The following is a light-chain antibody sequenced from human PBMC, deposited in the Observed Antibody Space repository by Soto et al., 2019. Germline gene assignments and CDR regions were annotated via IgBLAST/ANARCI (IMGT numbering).Light chain of an antibody. CDR3: QHYNSYSEA. J-gene: IGKJ1*01. CDR2: KAS. V-gene: IGKV1-5*03. CDR1: QTISSW. Sequence: DIQMTQSPSTLSGSVGDRVTITCRASQTISSWLAWYQQKPWKAPKLLIYKASTLKSGVPSRFSGSGSGTEFTRTISSLQPDDFATYYCQHYNSYSEAFGQGTKMELK.